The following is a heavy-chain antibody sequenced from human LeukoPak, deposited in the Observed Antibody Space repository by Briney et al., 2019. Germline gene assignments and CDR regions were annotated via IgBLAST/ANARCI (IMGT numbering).Heavy chain of an antibody. CDR3: ARDQWIQLWLPNFDY. CDR1: GFTFSSYA. J-gene: IGHJ4*02. D-gene: IGHD5-18*01. CDR2: ISYDGSNK. Sequence: GGSLRLSCAASGFTFSSYAMHWVRQAPGKGLEWVAVISYDGSNKYYADSVKGRFTISRDNSKNTLYLQMNSLRAEDAAVYYCARDQWIQLWLPNFDYWGQGTLVTVSS. V-gene: IGHV3-30*04.